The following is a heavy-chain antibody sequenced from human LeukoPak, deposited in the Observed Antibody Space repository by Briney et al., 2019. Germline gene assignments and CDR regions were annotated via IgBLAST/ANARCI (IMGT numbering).Heavy chain of an antibody. CDR2: IYYSGHT. Sequence: SETLSLTCTVSGGSISSSSYYWGWIRQPPGKGLEWIGNIYYSGHTYYNPSLKSRVTISVDTSKNQFSLKLSSVTAADTAVYYCARGQRRSKIDYWGQGTLVTVSS. CDR3: ARGQRRSKIDY. CDR1: GGSISSSSYY. V-gene: IGHV4-39*07. J-gene: IGHJ4*02.